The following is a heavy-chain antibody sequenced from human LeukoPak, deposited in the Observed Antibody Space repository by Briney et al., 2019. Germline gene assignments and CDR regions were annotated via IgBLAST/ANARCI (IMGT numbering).Heavy chain of an antibody. CDR3: ARDRLHYGEYEKTFDY. Sequence: GGSLRLSCAASGFTFSSHGMHWVRQAPGKGLEWVAFIRYDGSNKYYADSVKGRFTISRDNSKNTLYLQMNSLRAEDTAVYYCARDRLHYGEYEKTFDYWGQGTLVTVSS. CDR1: GFTFSSHG. J-gene: IGHJ4*02. D-gene: IGHD4-17*01. CDR2: IRYDGSNK. V-gene: IGHV3-30*02.